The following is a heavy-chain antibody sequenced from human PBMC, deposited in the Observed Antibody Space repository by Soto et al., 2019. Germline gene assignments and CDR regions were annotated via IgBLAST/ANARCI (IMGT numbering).Heavy chain of an antibody. V-gene: IGHV5-51*01. CDR2: IYPGDSDT. J-gene: IGHJ3*02. CDR1: GYSFTSNW. CDR3: ARHCGDSSGYYYPRDAFDI. Sequence: GESLKISFKGSGYSFTSNWIGWVRQMPGKGLEWMGIIYPGDSDTRYSPSFQGQVTISADKSISTAYLQWSSLKASDTAMYYCARHCGDSSGYYYPRDAFDIWGQGTMVTVSS. D-gene: IGHD3-22*01.